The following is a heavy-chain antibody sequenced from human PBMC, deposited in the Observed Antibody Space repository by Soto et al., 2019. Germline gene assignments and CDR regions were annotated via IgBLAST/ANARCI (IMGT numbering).Heavy chain of an antibody. J-gene: IGHJ4*02. D-gene: IGHD2-15*01. CDR3: GGGGYCSGGSCLSDY. CDR1: GYTFTSYG. V-gene: IGHV1-18*04. CDR2: ISAYNGNT. Sequence: QVQLVQSGAEVKKPGTSVKVSCKASGYTFTSYGISWVRQAPGQGLEWMGWISAYNGNTIYAQKLQGRVTMTTDTSTSTAYMELRSLRSDDAAVYYCGGGGYCSGGSCLSDYWGQGTLVTVSS.